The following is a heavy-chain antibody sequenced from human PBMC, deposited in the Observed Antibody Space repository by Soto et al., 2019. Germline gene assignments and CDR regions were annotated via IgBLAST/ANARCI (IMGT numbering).Heavy chain of an antibody. Sequence: EVQLLESGGGLVQPGGSLRLSCAASGFTFSSYAMSWVRQAPGKGLEWVSAISGSGGSTYYADSVKGRFTISRDNSKNTLYLQMNSLRAEDTAVYYCARGDVDTAVDYYYYGMDVWGQGTTVTVS. CDR1: GFTFSSYA. CDR3: ARGDVDTAVDYYYYGMDV. CDR2: ISGSGGST. J-gene: IGHJ6*02. D-gene: IGHD5-18*01. V-gene: IGHV3-23*01.